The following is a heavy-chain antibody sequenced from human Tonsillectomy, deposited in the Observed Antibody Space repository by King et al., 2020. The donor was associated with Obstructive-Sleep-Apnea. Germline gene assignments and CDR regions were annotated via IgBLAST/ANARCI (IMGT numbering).Heavy chain of an antibody. CDR1: GFTFDDYA. J-gene: IGHJ4*02. CDR3: AKDGCSSTSCYAGMGIDY. V-gene: IGHV3-43D*03. D-gene: IGHD2-2*01. CDR2: ISWDGGST. Sequence: GQLVQSGGVVVQPGGSLRLSCAASGFTFDDYAMHWVRQAPGKGLEWVSLISWDGGSTYYADSVKGRFTISRDNSKNSLYLQMNSLRAEDTALYYCAKDGCSSTSCYAGMGIDYWGQGTLVTVSS.